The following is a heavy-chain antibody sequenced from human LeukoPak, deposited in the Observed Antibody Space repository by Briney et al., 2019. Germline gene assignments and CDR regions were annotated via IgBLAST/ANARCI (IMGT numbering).Heavy chain of an antibody. D-gene: IGHD3-10*01. CDR2: IYYSGST. J-gene: IGHJ4*02. CDR3: ARHNSTMVRGVFTYSFDY. CDR1: GGSISSYY. Sequence: SETLSLTCTVSGGSISSYYWSWIRQPPGKGLEWIGSIYYSGSTNYGPSLKSRVTISVDTSKNQFSLRLSSVTAADTAVYYCARHNSTMVRGVFTYSFDYWGQGTLVTVSS. V-gene: IGHV4-59*08.